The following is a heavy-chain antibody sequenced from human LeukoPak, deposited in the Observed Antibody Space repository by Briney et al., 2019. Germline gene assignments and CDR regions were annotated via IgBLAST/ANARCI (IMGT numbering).Heavy chain of an antibody. D-gene: IGHD3-10*01. CDR2: IIPIFGTA. V-gene: IGHV1-69*05. Sequence: ASVKVSCKASGGTFSSYAISWVRQAPGRGLEWMGRIIPIFGTANYAQKFQGRVTITTDESTSTAYMELSSLRSEDTAVYYCAREFKGSGKSSFDYWGQGTLVTVSS. CDR1: GGTFSSYA. CDR3: AREFKGSGKSSFDY. J-gene: IGHJ4*02.